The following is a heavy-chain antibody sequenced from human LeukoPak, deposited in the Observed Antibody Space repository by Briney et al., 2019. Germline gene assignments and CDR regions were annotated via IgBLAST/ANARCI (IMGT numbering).Heavy chain of an antibody. CDR2: VSAYEGNT. J-gene: IGHJ2*01. CDR3: ARTVGGFAVDRATGFYG. V-gene: IGHV1-18*01. Sequence: GASGKVSCKAAGYNFEILGLSLVRRAPGPGREGMGGVSAYEGNTDYAQKSEARVTMTNTADMDLRNLTSDDTTVYYCARTVGGFAVDRATGFYGWGRGTLVTVSS. CDR1: GYNFEILG. D-gene: IGHD2/OR15-2a*01.